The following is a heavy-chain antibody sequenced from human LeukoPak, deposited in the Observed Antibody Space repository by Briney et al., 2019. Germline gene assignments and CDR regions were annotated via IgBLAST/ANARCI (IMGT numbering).Heavy chain of an antibody. CDR2: IYHSGST. CDR1: GASISGSNW. D-gene: IGHD2-2*01. CDR3: ARVASHCSSISCPLGY. Sequence: SGTLSLTCAASGASISGSNWWNWVRQPPGKGLEWIGEIYHSGSTNYNPSLKSRVSMSVDKSESQFSLKLRSVTAADTAVYYCARVASHCSSISCPLGYWGQGTLVTVSS. V-gene: IGHV4-4*02. J-gene: IGHJ4*02.